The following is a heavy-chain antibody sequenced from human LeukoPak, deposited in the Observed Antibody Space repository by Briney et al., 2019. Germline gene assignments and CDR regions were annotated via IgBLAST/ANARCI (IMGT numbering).Heavy chain of an antibody. V-gene: IGHV4-38-2*01. CDR3: ASTAATIDFDY. J-gene: IGHJ4*02. D-gene: IGHD2-15*01. CDR1: GCSISSGYY. Sequence: PSETLSLTCAGSGCSISSGYYWGWIRQPPGKGLEWIGSIYHSGSTYYNPSLKSRVAISVDTSKNQFSLKLSSVTAADTAVYYCASTAATIDFDYWGQGTLVTVSS. CDR2: IYHSGST.